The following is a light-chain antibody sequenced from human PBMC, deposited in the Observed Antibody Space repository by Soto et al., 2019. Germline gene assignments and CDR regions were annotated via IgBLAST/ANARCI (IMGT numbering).Light chain of an antibody. CDR2: DAS. J-gene: IGKJ1*01. CDR3: QKYNAVPQA. Sequence: DIQMTQSPSSLSASVGDRVTITCRASQDIDYYLAWYQQKPGKVPELLIYDASTLLSGVPSRFSGSRSGTDFTLTISSLQPEDVATYYCQKYNAVPQAFGQGTKVEIK. CDR1: QDIDYY. V-gene: IGKV1-27*01.